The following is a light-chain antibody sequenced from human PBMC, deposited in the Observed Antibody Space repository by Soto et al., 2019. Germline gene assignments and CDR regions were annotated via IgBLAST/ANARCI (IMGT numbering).Light chain of an antibody. V-gene: IGLV2-14*03. CDR1: NSDVGGYNY. Sequence: QSALTQPASVSGSPGQSITISCTGTNSDVGGYNYVSWYQRHPGKAPKLMIYDVTNRPSGVSNRFSGSKSGNTASLTISGLQAEHEADYYCSSYATGGTLVVFGGGTKLTVL. CDR3: SSYATGGTLVV. CDR2: DVT. J-gene: IGLJ2*01.